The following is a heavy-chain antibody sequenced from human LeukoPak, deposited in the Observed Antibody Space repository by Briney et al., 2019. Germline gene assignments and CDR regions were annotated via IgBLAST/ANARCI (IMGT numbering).Heavy chain of an antibody. D-gene: IGHD4-17*01. CDR1: GFTFSRYG. CDR3: AKGTDYAGVDY. V-gene: IGHV3-30*18. Sequence: PGGSLRLSCAASGFTFSRYGMHWVRQAPGKGLEWVAVISYDGSNKYYADSVKGRFTISRDNSRNTLYLQMNSLRAEDTAVYYGAKGTDYAGVDYWGQGTLLTVSS. J-gene: IGHJ4*02. CDR2: ISYDGSNK.